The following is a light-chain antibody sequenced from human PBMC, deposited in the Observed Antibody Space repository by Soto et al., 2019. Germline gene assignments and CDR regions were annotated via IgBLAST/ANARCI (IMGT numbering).Light chain of an antibody. V-gene: IGKV1-5*03. CDR3: QQYSSTPWT. J-gene: IGKJ1*01. CDR2: KAS. CDR1: QSISSW. Sequence: DIQMTQSPSTLFASVGDRVTITCRASQSISSWLAWYQQKPGKAPKLLIYKASSLESGVPSRFSGSGSGTEFTLTISSLQPDDFAAYYCQQYSSTPWTFGQGTKVEIK.